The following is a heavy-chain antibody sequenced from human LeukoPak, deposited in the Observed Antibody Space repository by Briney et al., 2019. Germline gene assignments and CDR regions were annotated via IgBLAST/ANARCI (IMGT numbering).Heavy chain of an antibody. CDR2: INPNSGGT. Sequence: ASVKVSCKASGYTFTSYYIHWVRQAPGQGLEWMGWINPNSGGTNYAQKFQGRVTMTRDTSISTPYMEVSRLRSDDTAVYYCARDSTYYYYDSSGYPGWFDPWGQGTLVTVSS. J-gene: IGHJ5*02. CDR3: ARDSTYYYYDSSGYPGWFDP. CDR1: GYTFTSYY. V-gene: IGHV1-2*02. D-gene: IGHD3-22*01.